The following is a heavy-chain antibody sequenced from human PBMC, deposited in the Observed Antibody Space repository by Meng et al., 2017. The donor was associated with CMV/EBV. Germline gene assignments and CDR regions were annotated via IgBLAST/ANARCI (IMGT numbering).Heavy chain of an antibody. CDR2: IYYSGST. CDR1: GGSISSGDYY. J-gene: IGHJ6*02. Sequence: SETLSLTCTVSGGSISSGDYYWSWIRQPPGKGLEWIGYIYYSGSTYYNPSLKSRVTISVDTSKNQFSLKLSSVTAADTAVYYCARGSYRNYRSSYYYYGMDVWGQGTTVTVSS. CDR3: ARGSYRNYRSSYYYYGMDV. D-gene: IGHD4-11*01. V-gene: IGHV4-30-4*08.